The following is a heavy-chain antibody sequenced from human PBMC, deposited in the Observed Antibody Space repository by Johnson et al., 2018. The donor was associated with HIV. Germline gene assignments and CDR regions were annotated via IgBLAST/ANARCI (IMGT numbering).Heavy chain of an antibody. Sequence: QVQLVESGGGLVQPGGSLRLSCATSGFSFSDYYMSWIRQAPGKGLEWVAVISYDGSNKYYADSVKGRFTISSDNSKNTLYLQMNSLGGEDTAVYYCARGNIGWNEDIAFDIWGQGTMVTVSS. CDR2: ISYDGSNK. CDR3: ARGNIGWNEDIAFDI. D-gene: IGHD1-1*01. V-gene: IGHV3-30*03. CDR1: GFSFSDYY. J-gene: IGHJ3*02.